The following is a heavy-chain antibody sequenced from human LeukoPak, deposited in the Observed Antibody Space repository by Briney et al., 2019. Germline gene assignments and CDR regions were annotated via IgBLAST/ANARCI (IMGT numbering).Heavy chain of an antibody. CDR1: GYTFTSYA. CDR3: ARDSHTDDYGEGNWSDP. V-gene: IGHV1-3*03. CDR2: INAGNGNT. Sequence: ASVKVSCKASGYTFTSYAMHWVRQAPGQRLEWMGWINAGNGNTKYSQEFQGRVTITRDTSASTAYMELSSLRSEDMAVYYCARDSHTDDYGEGNWSDPWGQGTLVTVSS. J-gene: IGHJ5*02. D-gene: IGHD4-17*01.